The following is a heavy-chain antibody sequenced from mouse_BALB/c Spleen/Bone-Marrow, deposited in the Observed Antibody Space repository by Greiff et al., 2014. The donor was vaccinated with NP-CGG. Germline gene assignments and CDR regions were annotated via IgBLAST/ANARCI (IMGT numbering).Heavy chain of an antibody. J-gene: IGHJ4*01. V-gene: IGHV1S81*02. Sequence: QVQLQQSGAELVKPGASVRLSCKASGYTFTSYWMHWVKQRPGQGLEWIGEINLSNGRTNNSEKFKTKATLTVDESSSTAYMQLSSLTSEDSAVYYCARGDYDEENYAMDYWGQGTSVTVSS. D-gene: IGHD2-4*01. CDR1: GYTFTSYW. CDR3: ARGDYDEENYAMDY. CDR2: INLSNGRT.